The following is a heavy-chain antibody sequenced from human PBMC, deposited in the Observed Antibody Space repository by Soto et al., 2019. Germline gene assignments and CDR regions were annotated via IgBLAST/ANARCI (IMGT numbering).Heavy chain of an antibody. V-gene: IGHV3-23*01. D-gene: IGHD3-3*01. CDR2: MSGVGRSS. J-gene: IGHJ4*02. CDR1: GFTFSSYA. CDR3: AKGPIFRVENIYDY. Sequence: DVQLLESGGDLVQPGGSLRLSCAASGFTFSSYAMSWVRQAPGKGLEWVSSMSGVGRSSYDADSVKGRFTISRDNSKNTLYLQMNNLRAEDTALYSCAKGPIFRVENIYDYWGQGTLVTVSS.